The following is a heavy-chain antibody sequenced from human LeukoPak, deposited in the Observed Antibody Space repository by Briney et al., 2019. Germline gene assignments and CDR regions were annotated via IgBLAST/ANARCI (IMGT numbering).Heavy chain of an antibody. V-gene: IGHV4-59*01. CDR1: GGSISSYY. CDR3: ARGKIWSPVYLIH. Sequence: SETLSLTCTVSGGSISSYYWSWIRQPPGKGLEWVGYIYYSGSTNYNPPLKSRVTISVDTSKTKFPLKLSSVTVAATAVYYCARGKIWSPVYLIHWGQGALVTVSS. J-gene: IGHJ4*02. D-gene: IGHD3-10*01. CDR2: IYYSGST.